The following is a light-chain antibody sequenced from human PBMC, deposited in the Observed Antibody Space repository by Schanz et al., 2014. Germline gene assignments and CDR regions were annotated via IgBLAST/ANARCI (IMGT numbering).Light chain of an antibody. Sequence: DIQMTQSPSTLSASVGDRVTITCRASQSISDWLAWYQQKPGKAPKLLIYKASSLQSRVPSRFSGSGSGTEFTLTITSLQPDDFATYYCQQCNSYSLTFGGGTKVEIK. CDR3: QQCNSYSLT. CDR1: QSISDW. CDR2: KAS. J-gene: IGKJ4*01. V-gene: IGKV1-5*03.